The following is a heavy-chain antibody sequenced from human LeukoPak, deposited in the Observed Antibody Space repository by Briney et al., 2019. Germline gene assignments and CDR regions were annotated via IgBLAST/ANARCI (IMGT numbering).Heavy chain of an antibody. D-gene: IGHD5-18*01. CDR1: GFTFSSYS. V-gene: IGHV3-21*04. Sequence: PGGSLGLSCAASGFTFSSYSMNWVRQAPGKGLEWVSSISSSSSYIYYADSVKGRFTISRDNNKNSLYLQMNGLRTDDTGLYYCVKGRRRGYAYGTLESWGQGTLVTVSS. J-gene: IGHJ4*02. CDR2: ISSSSSYI. CDR3: VKGRRRGYAYGTLES.